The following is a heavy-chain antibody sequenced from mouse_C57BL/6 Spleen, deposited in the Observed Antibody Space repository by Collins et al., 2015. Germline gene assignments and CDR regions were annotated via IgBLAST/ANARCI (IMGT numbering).Heavy chain of an antibody. D-gene: IGHD3-2*02. CDR2: INPYNGGT. Sequence: EVQLQQSGPVLVKPGASVKMSCKASGYTFTDYYMNWVKQSHGKSLEWIGVINPYNGGTSYNQKFKGKATLTVDKSSSTAYMELNSLTSEDSAVYYCARGRGDSSGNGYFDYWGQGTTLTVSS. CDR3: ARGRGDSSGNGYFDY. V-gene: IGHV1-19*01. J-gene: IGHJ2*01. CDR1: GYTFTDYY.